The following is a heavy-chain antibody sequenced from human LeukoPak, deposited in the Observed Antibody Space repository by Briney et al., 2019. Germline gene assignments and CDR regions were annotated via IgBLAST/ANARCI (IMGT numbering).Heavy chain of an antibody. V-gene: IGHV4-59*01. J-gene: IGHJ6*02. CDR2: IYYSGST. CDR3: ARDVTEVGVVTYGMDV. CDR1: GGSISSYY. D-gene: IGHD3-3*01. Sequence: SETLSLTCTVSGGSISSYYWSWIRQPPGKGLEWIGYIYYSGSTNYNPSLKSRVTISVHTSKNQFSLKLSSVTAADTAVYYCARDVTEVGVVTYGMDVWGQGTTVTVSS.